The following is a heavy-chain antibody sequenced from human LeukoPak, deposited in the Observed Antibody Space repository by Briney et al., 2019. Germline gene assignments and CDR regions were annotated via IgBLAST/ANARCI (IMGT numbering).Heavy chain of an antibody. CDR3: ARAKLEGGIQLWPLDY. Sequence: GGSLRLSCAASGFTFSSYAMSWVRQTPGKGLEWVSAVSGSGSSTYYADSVKGRFTISRDNSKNTLYLQMNSLRSEDTAVYYCARAKLEGGIQLWPLDYWGQGTLVTVSS. V-gene: IGHV3-23*01. CDR2: VSGSGSST. J-gene: IGHJ4*02. D-gene: IGHD5-18*01. CDR1: GFTFSSYA.